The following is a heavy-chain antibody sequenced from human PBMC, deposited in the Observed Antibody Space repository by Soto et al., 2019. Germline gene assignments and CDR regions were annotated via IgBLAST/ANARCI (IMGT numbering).Heavy chain of an antibody. J-gene: IGHJ6*02. CDR2: ISYDGSNK. CDR1: GFTFSSYG. CDR3: AKYRWDIVVVVAATYGMDV. V-gene: IGHV3-30*18. D-gene: IGHD2-15*01. Sequence: GSLRLSCAASGFTFSSYGMHWVRQAPGKGLEWVAVISYDGSNKYYADSVKGRFTISRDNSKNTLYLQMNSLRAEDTAVYYCAKYRWDIVVVVAATYGMDVWGQGTTVTVSS.